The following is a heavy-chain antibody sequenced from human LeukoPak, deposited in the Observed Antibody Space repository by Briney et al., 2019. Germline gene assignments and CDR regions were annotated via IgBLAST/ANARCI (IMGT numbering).Heavy chain of an antibody. Sequence: PGGSLRLSCAASGFTFSNAWMSWVRQAPGKGLEWVGRIISKVDGGTADYAAPAKGRFTISRDDSKNTVYLQMNSLKTEDTAVYYCTTSGGTTTRFVDYWGQGNLVSVSS. CDR1: GFTFSNAW. CDR2: IISKVDGGTA. V-gene: IGHV3-15*01. D-gene: IGHD2/OR15-2a*01. J-gene: IGHJ4*02. CDR3: TTSGGTTTRFVDY.